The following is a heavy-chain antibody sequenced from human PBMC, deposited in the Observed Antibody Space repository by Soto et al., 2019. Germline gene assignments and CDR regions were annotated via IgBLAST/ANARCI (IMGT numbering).Heavy chain of an antibody. CDR1: GGTFSSYA. D-gene: IGHD3-10*01. J-gene: IGHJ4*02. V-gene: IGHV1-69*13. Sequence: SVKVSCKASGGTFSSYAISWVRQAPGQGLEWMGGIIPILGTANYAQKFQGRVTITADESTSTAYMELSSLRSEDTAVYYCARCGKAGGYYYFDYWGQGTLVTVSS. CDR3: ARCGKAGGYYYFDY. CDR2: IIPILGTA.